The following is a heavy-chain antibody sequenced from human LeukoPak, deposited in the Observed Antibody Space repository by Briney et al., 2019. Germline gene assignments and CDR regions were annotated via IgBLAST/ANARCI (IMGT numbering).Heavy chain of an antibody. Sequence: SETLSLTCTVSGGSISSYYWSWIRQPAGKGLEWIGRVYTSGNTNYNPSLKSRVTMSVDTSKNQFSLKLRSVTAADTAVYYCATGMRDGYNNYYFDYWGQGTLVTVSS. CDR2: VYTSGNT. CDR1: GGSISSYY. CDR3: ATGMRDGYNNYYFDY. V-gene: IGHV4-4*07. D-gene: IGHD5-24*01. J-gene: IGHJ4*02.